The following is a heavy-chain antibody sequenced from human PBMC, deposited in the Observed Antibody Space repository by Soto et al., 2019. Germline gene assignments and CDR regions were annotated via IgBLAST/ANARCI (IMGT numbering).Heavy chain of an antibody. CDR3: ARVYGGYLDY. J-gene: IGHJ4*02. CDR2: IYSGGST. V-gene: IGHV3-53*04. CDR1: GFTVSSNY. D-gene: IGHD2-15*01. Sequence: GGSLRLSCAASGFTVSSNYMSWVRQAPGKGLEWVSVIYSGGSTYYADSVKGRFTISRHNSKNTLYLQMNSLTAEDTAVYYCARVYGGYLDYWGQGTLVTVSS.